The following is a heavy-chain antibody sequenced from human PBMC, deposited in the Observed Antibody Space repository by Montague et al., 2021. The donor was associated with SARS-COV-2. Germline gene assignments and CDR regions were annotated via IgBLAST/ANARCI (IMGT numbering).Heavy chain of an antibody. D-gene: IGHD2-2*01. CDR2: IHYSGIT. CDR3: ARHLAISGPAAVSDY. CDR1: GDSISSGYFY. J-gene: IGHJ4*02. V-gene: IGHV4-39*01. Sequence: SETLSLTCTVSGDSISSGYFYWGWIRQPPGKGLEWVGTIHYSGITYYNPSLKSRVTISVDTSRNQFSPKLSSVTAADTAIYYCARHLAISGPAAVSDYWGQGTLVTVSS.